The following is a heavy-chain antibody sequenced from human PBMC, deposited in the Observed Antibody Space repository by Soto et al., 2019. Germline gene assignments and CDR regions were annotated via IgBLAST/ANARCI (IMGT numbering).Heavy chain of an antibody. CDR1: GFTLSDHC. D-gene: IGHD5-12*01. J-gene: IGHJ6*03. V-gene: IGHV3-74*01. Sequence: PGGSLRLSCAASGFTLSDHCMHWVRQAPEKGLVWVSRINSDGSSTSYADSVKGRFTISRDNAKNTLYLQMNSLRAEDTAVYYCARVSSGYDYGYYYYYMDVWGKGTTVTVSS. CDR3: ARVSSGYDYGYYYYYMDV. CDR2: INSDGSST.